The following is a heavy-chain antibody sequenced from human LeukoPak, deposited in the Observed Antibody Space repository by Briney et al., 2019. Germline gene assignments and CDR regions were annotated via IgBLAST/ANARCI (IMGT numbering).Heavy chain of an antibody. D-gene: IGHD5-12*01. Sequence: SVKVSCKASGGTFSSYANSWVRQAPGQGLEWMGRIVPILGIANYAQKFQGRVTITADKSTSTAYMELSSLRSEDTAVYYCARSLGNSGYDSYFDYWGQGTLVTVSS. V-gene: IGHV1-69*04. CDR1: GGTFSSYA. CDR3: ARSLGNSGYDSYFDY. J-gene: IGHJ4*02. CDR2: IVPILGIA.